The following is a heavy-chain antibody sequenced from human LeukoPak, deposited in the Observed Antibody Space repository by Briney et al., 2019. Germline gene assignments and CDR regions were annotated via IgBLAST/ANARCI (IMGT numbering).Heavy chain of an antibody. CDR1: GGTFSSYA. CDR3: ARSYYYGSGSYYPGDYFDY. J-gene: IGHJ4*02. Sequence: SVKVSCKASGGTFSSYAISWVRQAPGQGLEWMGGIIPIFGTANYAQKFQGRVTITADESTSTAYMELSSLRSEDTAVYYCARSYYYGSGSYYPGDYFDYWGQGTLVTVSS. D-gene: IGHD3-10*01. V-gene: IGHV1-69*01. CDR2: IIPIFGTA.